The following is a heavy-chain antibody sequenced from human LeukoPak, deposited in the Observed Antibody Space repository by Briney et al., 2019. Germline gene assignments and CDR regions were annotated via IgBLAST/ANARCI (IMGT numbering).Heavy chain of an antibody. CDR3: ARGVVTLVRGAYNWFDP. CDR1: GRSISSYY. D-gene: IGHD3-10*01. V-gene: IGHV4-4*07. Sequence: SETLSLTCNVSGRSISSYYWSWIRQPAGKGLEWIGRIHTSGTTNYNPSLKSRVTMSVDTSKNQFSLKLNSVTAADTAIYYCARGVVTLVRGAYNWFDPWGRGILVTVSS. J-gene: IGHJ5*02. CDR2: IHTSGTT.